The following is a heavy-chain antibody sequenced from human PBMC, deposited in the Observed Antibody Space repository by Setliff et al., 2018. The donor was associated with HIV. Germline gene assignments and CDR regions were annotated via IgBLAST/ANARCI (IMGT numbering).Heavy chain of an antibody. CDR3: ARRGDGYILDY. CDR2: IYHSGST. V-gene: IGHV4-38-2*01. J-gene: IGHJ4*02. Sequence: SETLSLTCDVSGYSINSGYFWGWIRQPPGKGLECIGTIYHSGSTYYNPSLKSRVTISIDTSKNQFSRKLKSVTAADTAVYYCARRGDGYILDYWGRGTLVTVSS. D-gene: IGHD3-10*01. CDR1: GYSINSGYF.